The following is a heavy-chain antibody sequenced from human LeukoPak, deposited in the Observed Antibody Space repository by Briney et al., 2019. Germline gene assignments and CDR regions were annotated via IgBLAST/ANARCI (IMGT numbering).Heavy chain of an antibody. J-gene: IGHJ5*02. CDR1: GFTFSSYG. CDR3: ARGGDCSSTSCYSIYGTWFDP. CDR2: IRYDGSNK. Sequence: GGSLRLSCAASGFTFSSYGMHWVRQAPGKGLEWVAFIRYDGSNKYYADSVKGRFTISRDNSKNTLYLQMNSLRAEDTAVYYCARGGDCSSTSCYSIYGTWFDPWGQGTLVTVSS. D-gene: IGHD2-2*01. V-gene: IGHV3-30*02.